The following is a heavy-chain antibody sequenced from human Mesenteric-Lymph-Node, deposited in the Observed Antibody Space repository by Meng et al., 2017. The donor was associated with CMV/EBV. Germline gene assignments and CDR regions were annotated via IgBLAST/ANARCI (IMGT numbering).Heavy chain of an antibody. CDR1: GFTVSSNY. J-gene: IGHJ4*02. CDR3: AKDRNYFDY. V-gene: IGHV3-30*02. Sequence: GGSLRLSCAASGFTVSSNYMNWVRQAPGKGLEWVAFIRYDGSNKYYADSVKGRFTISRDNSKNTLYLQMNSLRAEDTAVYYCAKDRNYFDYWGQGTLVTVSS. CDR2: IRYDGSNK.